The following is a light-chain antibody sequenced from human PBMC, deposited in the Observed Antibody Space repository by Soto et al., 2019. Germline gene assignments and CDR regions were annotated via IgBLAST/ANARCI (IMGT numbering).Light chain of an antibody. CDR2: DVS. J-gene: IGLJ1*01. V-gene: IGLV2-14*03. CDR3: SSYATSILEV. CDR1: SSDVGVYNF. Sequence: QSVLTQPASVSGSPGQSITISCTGTSSDVGVYNFVSWYQQHPGKAPKLMIYDVSNRPSGVSDRFSGSKSGNTASLTIFGLQAEDEADYYCSSYATSILEVFGTGTKVTVL.